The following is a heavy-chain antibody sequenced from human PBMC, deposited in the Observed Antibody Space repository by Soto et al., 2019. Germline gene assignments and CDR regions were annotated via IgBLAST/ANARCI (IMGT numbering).Heavy chain of an antibody. Sequence: QVQLVQSGAEVKKPGASVKVSCKASGYTFASHGISWVRQAPGQGLEWMGWISAYNGNTNYAQKLQGRVTMTTDTSTSTAYMELRSLRSDDTAVYYSARDRTMVRGKTLYYYGMDVWGQETTVTVSS. D-gene: IGHD3-10*01. CDR2: ISAYNGNT. CDR3: ARDRTMVRGKTLYYYGMDV. V-gene: IGHV1-18*01. J-gene: IGHJ6*02. CDR1: GYTFASHG.